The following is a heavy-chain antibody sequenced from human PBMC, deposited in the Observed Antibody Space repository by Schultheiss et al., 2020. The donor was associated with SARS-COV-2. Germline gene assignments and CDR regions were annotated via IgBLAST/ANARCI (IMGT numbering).Heavy chain of an antibody. CDR3: VRLGKNQMLDY. Sequence: GGSLRLSCAASGFTFTTYWMSWVRQAPGKGLEWVANIKQDGGQKYYLDSVKGRFTTSRDNAQNSLFLQMNSLRAEDTAVYYCVRLGKNQMLDYWGLGTLVTVSS. J-gene: IGHJ4*02. V-gene: IGHV3-7*03. CDR1: GFTFTTYW. D-gene: IGHD2-2*01. CDR2: IKQDGGQK.